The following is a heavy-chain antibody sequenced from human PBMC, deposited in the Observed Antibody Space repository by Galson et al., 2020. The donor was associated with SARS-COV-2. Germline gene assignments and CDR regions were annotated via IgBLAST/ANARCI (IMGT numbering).Heavy chain of an antibody. CDR2: TRNKANSYTT. J-gene: IGHJ4*02. CDR1: GFTFSEYY. CDR3: TRGKNYGDYEVGYFDY. V-gene: IGHV3-72*01. D-gene: IGHD4-17*01. Sequence: GSLRLSCAASGFTFSEYYMDWVRQAPGKGLEWVGRTRNKANSYTTEYAASVKGRFTISRGDAESSLYLQMNSLKTEDTAVYYCTRGKNYGDYEVGYFDYWGQGTLVTVSS.